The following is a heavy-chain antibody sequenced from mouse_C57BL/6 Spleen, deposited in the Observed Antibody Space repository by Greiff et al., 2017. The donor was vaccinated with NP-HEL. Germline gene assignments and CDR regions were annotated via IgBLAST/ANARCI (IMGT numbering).Heavy chain of an antibody. CDR2: INPSNGGT. V-gene: IGHV1-53*01. Sequence: VKLQQPGTELVKPGASVKLSCKASGYTFTSYWMHWVKQRPGQGLEWIGNINPSNGGTNYNEKFKSKATLTVDKSSSTAYMQLSSLTSEDSAVYYCARITTVVATDDYWGQGTTLTVSS. CDR3: ARITTVVATDDY. CDR1: GYTFTSYW. J-gene: IGHJ2*01. D-gene: IGHD1-1*01.